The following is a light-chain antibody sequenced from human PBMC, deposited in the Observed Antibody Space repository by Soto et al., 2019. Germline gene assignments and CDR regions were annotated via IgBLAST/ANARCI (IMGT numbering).Light chain of an antibody. CDR1: SSDVGAYNY. CDR3: ISYTTSNTWV. CDR2: EVT. J-gene: IGLJ3*02. V-gene: IGLV2-14*01. Sequence: ALTQPASVSGSPGQSITISCTGSSSDVGAYNYVSWYQHQPGKAPKVMIYEVTNRPSGVSKRFSGSKSGNTASLTISGLQADDEADYYCISYTTSNTWVFGGGTKVTVL.